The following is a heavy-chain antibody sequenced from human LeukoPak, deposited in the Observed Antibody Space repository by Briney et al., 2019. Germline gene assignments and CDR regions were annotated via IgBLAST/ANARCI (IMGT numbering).Heavy chain of an antibody. J-gene: IGHJ4*02. CDR3: ARVKGSYYFDY. Sequence: SSETLSLTCTVSGGSISSYYWSWIRQPPGKGLEWIGYIYYSGSTNYNPSLKSRVTISVDTSKNQFSLKLSSVTAADTAVYYCARVKGSYYFDYWGQGTLVTVSS. CDR2: IYYSGST. V-gene: IGHV4-59*01. CDR1: GGSISSYY.